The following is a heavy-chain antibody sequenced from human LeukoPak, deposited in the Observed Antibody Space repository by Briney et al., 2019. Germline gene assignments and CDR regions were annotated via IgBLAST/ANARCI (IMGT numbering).Heavy chain of an antibody. Sequence: GGSLRLSCAGSGVTLSSYGMHWVRQVPGKGLEWVAVIASDGGMKYYADSMKGRFTISRDNSKNTLYLQVDSLRAEDTAVYYCAKEISVAGMFDYWGQGTLVTVSS. V-gene: IGHV3-30*18. CDR2: IASDGGMK. CDR1: GVTLSSYG. D-gene: IGHD6-19*01. J-gene: IGHJ4*02. CDR3: AKEISVAGMFDY.